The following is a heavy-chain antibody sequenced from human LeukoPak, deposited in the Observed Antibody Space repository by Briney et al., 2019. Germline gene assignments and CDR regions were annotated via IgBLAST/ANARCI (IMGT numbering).Heavy chain of an antibody. J-gene: IGHJ4*02. CDR1: GGSISSYY. CDR3: AREAPIMITFGGVIVYYFDY. Sequence: SETLSLTCTVSGGSISSYYWSWIRQPAGKGLEWIGRIYTSGSTNYNPPLKSRVTMSVDTSKNQFSLKLSSVTAADTAVYYCAREAPIMITFGGVIVYYFDYRGQGTLVTVSS. D-gene: IGHD3-16*02. V-gene: IGHV4-4*07. CDR2: IYTSGST.